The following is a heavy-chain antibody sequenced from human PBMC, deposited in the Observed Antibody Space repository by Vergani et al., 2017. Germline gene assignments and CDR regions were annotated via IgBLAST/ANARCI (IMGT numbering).Heavy chain of an antibody. Sequence: EVQLVESGGGLVQPGGSLRLSCAASGFTFSSYWMHWVRQAPGKGLVWVSRINSDGSSTSYADSVKGRFTISRDNAKNTLYLQMNSLRAEDTAVYYCARRGYDFLYGYYYGMDVWGQGTTVTVSS. J-gene: IGHJ6*02. CDR3: ARRGYDFLYGYYYGMDV. V-gene: IGHV3-74*01. D-gene: IGHD3-3*01. CDR1: GFTFSSYW. CDR2: INSDGSST.